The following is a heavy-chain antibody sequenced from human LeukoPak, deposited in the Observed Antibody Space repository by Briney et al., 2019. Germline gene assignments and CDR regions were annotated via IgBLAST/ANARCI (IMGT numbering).Heavy chain of an antibody. CDR1: GYTFTGYY. J-gene: IGHJ4*02. CDR3: ARDPSLLWFGESLNY. CDR2: INPNSGGT. Sequence: GASVKVSCKASGYTFTGYYMHWVRQAPGQGLEWMGWINPNSGGTNYAQKFQGRVTMTRDTSISTAYMELSRLRSDDTAVYYCARDPSLLWFGESLNYWGQGTLVTVSS. D-gene: IGHD3-10*01. V-gene: IGHV1-2*02.